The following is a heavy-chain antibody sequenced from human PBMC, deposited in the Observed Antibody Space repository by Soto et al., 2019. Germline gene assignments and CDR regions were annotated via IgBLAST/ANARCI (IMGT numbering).Heavy chain of an antibody. CDR1: GYSFTSYW. J-gene: IGHJ6*03. D-gene: IGHD5-12*01. CDR2: IYPGDSDT. V-gene: IGHV5-51*01. CDR3: ARQVSGYSGYDDTYYYYYYMDV. Sequence: GESLKISCKGSGYSFTSYWIGWVRQMPGKGLEWMGIIYPGDSDTRYSPSFQGQVTISADKSISTAYLQWSSLKASDTAMYYCARQVSGYSGYDDTYYYYYYMDVWSKGTTVTVSS.